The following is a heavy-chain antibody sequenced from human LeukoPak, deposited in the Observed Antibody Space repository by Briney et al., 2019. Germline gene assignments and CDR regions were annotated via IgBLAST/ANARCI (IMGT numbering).Heavy chain of an antibody. CDR3: ASLIVVVPAAMSPNYYYGMDV. D-gene: IGHD2-2*01. J-gene: IGHJ6*02. V-gene: IGHV4-39*07. Sequence: ASETLSLTCTVSGGSISSSSYYWSWIRQPPGKGLEWIGEINHSGSTNYNPSLKSRVTISVDTSKNQFSLKLSSVTAADTAVYYCASLIVVVPAAMSPNYYYGMDVWGQGTTVTVSS. CDR1: GGSISSSSYY. CDR2: INHSGST.